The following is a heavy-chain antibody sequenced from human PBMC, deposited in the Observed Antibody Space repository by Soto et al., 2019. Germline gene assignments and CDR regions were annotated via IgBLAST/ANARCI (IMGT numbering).Heavy chain of an antibody. CDR3: TTTGAIVVVPAARNKEHNCFDL. J-gene: IGHJ5*02. Sequence: GGSLRLSCAASGFTFSGSAMHWVRQASGKGLEWVGRIRSKANSYATAYAASVKGRFTISRDDSKNTAYLQMNSLKTEDTAVYYCTTTGAIVVVPAARNKEHNCFDLSGQGTLVTVSS. CDR1: GFTFSGSA. V-gene: IGHV3-73*01. CDR2: IRSKANSYAT. D-gene: IGHD2-2*01.